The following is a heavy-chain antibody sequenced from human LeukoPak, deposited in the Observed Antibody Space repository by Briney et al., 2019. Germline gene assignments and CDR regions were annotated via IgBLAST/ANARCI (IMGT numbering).Heavy chain of an antibody. CDR1: GFTFGSYA. D-gene: IGHD2-2*01. CDR2: ISGSGGST. Sequence: GGSLRLSCAASGFTFGSYAMSWVRQAPGKGLEWVSAISGSGGSTYYADSVKGRFTNSRDNSKNTLYLQMNSLRAEDTAVYYCAKAQDIVVVPAAALDYWGQGALVTVAS. J-gene: IGHJ4*02. V-gene: IGHV3-23*01. CDR3: AKAQDIVVVPAAALDY.